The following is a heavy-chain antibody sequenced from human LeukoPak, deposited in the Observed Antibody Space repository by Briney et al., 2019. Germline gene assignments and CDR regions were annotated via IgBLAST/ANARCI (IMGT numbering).Heavy chain of an antibody. CDR2: IWHGGSNK. V-gene: IGHV3-33*06. Sequence: GRSLRLSCTASGFTLSSYGMHWVRQAPGKGLEWVTVIWHGGSNKYYADSVKGRFTISRDNSKNTLYLQMNSLRAEDTAVYHCAKDLNPREAGATIDYWGQGTLVTVSS. J-gene: IGHJ4*02. D-gene: IGHD1-26*01. CDR3: AKDLNPREAGATIDY. CDR1: GFTLSSYG.